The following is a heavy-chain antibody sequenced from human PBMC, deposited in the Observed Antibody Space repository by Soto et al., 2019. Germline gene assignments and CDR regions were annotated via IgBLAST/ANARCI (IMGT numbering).Heavy chain of an antibody. J-gene: IGHJ6*02. CDR1: VYTFTGYY. Sequence: ASLKVSFKASVYTFTGYYMHWVRQSPMQVLEWIGWINPNSGGTNYAQKFQGWVTMTRDTSISTAYMELSRLRSDDTAVYYCARDDGGDDFWGGYLSGMEVWGQGTTVTVSS. V-gene: IGHV1-2*04. CDR3: ARDDGGDDFWGGYLSGMEV. D-gene: IGHD3-3*01. CDR2: INPNSGGT.